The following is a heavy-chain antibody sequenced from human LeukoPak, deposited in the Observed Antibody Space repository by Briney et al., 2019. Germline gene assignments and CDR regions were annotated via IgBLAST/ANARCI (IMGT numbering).Heavy chain of an antibody. V-gene: IGHV4-59*01. D-gene: IGHD6-6*01. CDR3: AREVGGIEYSSSPWVGHDYYYYYMDV. Sequence: SETLSLTCTVSGGSISSYYWSWIRQPPGKGLEWIGYIYYSVSTNYNPSLKSRVTISVDTSKNQFSLKLSSVTAADTAVYYCAREVGGIEYSSSPWVGHDYYYYYMDVWGKGTTVTVSS. CDR1: GGSISSYY. CDR2: IYYSVST. J-gene: IGHJ6*03.